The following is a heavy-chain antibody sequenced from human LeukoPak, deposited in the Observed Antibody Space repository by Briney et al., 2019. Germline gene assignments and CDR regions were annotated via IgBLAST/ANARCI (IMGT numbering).Heavy chain of an antibody. Sequence: GGSLRLSCAASGVTFSGYSMNWVRQASGKGLEWVSDITATSLHIYYADSVKGRFTISRDNAKNSLYLQMNSLRAEDTAVHYCARAATTYYYDTSGYYWGQGTLVTVSS. D-gene: IGHD3-22*01. J-gene: IGHJ4*02. CDR2: ITATSLHI. CDR1: GVTFSGYS. V-gene: IGHV3-21*01. CDR3: ARAATTYYYDTSGYY.